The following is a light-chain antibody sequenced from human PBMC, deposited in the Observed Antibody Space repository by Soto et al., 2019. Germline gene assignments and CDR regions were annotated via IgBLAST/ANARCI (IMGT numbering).Light chain of an antibody. J-gene: IGKJ1*01. CDR1: QSISSSY. Sequence: EIVLTQSPGTLSLSPGERATLSCRASQSISSSYLAWYQQKPGQAPRLLIYGASTRATGTPDRFSGSGSGTDFTLTISRLESEDFAVYYCQQYGSSPRTFGQGTKVDIK. CDR2: GAS. CDR3: QQYGSSPRT. V-gene: IGKV3-20*01.